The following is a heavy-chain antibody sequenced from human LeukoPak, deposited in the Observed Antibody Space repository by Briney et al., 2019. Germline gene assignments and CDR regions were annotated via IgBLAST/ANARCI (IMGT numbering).Heavy chain of an antibody. D-gene: IGHD5-24*01. CDR1: GFTFSDYE. V-gene: IGHV3-48*03. J-gene: IGHJ4*02. Sequence: PGGSLRLSCAASGFTFSDYEMNWVRQAPGKGLEWVSYISSSGSTMYYADSVKGRFTISRDNAKNSLYLQINSLRAEDTAVYYCARLRGGYRLYWGQGTLVTVSS. CDR3: ARLRGGYRLY. CDR2: ISSSGSTM.